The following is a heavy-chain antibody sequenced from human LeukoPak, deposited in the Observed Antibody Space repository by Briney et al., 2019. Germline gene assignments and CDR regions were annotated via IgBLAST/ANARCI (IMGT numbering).Heavy chain of an antibody. CDR3: AKDHIVTPVTTDYYYGMDV. CDR2: ISYDGSNK. J-gene: IGHJ6*02. CDR1: GFTFSSYG. V-gene: IGHV3-30*18. D-gene: IGHD4-17*01. Sequence: GGSLRLSCAASGFTFSSYGMHWVRQAPGKGLEWVAVISYDGSNKYYADSVKGRFTISRDNSKNTLYLQMNSLRAEDTAVYYCAKDHIVTPVTTDYYYGMDVWGQGTTVTVSS.